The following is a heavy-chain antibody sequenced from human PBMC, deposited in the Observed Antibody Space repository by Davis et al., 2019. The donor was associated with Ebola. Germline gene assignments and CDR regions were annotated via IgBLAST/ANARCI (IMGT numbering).Heavy chain of an antibody. V-gene: IGHV3-7*03. CDR2: IKQDGSQK. CDR3: ARGGAVAGTFDY. D-gene: IGHD6-19*01. Sequence: GESLKISCAASGFTFSNYWMSWVRQAPGKGPEWVAIIKQDGSQKYYVDSVKGRCTISTDNAKNSLYLQMNSLRAEDTAVYYCARGGAVAGTFDYWGQGTLVTVSS. CDR1: GFTFSNYW. J-gene: IGHJ4*02.